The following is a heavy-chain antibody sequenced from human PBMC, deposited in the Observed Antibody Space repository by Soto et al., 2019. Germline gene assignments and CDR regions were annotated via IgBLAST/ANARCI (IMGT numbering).Heavy chain of an antibody. D-gene: IGHD5-12*01. J-gene: IGHJ4*02. V-gene: IGHV4-30-2*01. Sequence: PSETLSLTCAVSGGSISSGGYSWSWIRQPPGKGLEWIGYIYHSGSTYYNPSLKSRVTISVDTSKNQFSLKLSSVTAADTAVYYCARGRRYSGYGVVWWADYWGQGTLVTVSS. CDR2: IYHSGST. CDR3: ARGRRYSGYGVVWWADY. CDR1: GGSISSGGYS.